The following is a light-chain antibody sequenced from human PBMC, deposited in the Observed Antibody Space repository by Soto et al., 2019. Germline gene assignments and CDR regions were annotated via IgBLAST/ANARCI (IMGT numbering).Light chain of an antibody. CDR1: QSISTS. J-gene: IGKJ1*01. Sequence: DIQMTQSPSSLSASVGDRVTITCRASQSISTSLNWYQQKPGKAPELLIYSASSFPSGVPSRFSGSGSGTDFTLTINNLQPEDFATYYCHQSYLTPQTFGQGTKVEVK. CDR3: HQSYLTPQT. CDR2: SAS. V-gene: IGKV1-39*01.